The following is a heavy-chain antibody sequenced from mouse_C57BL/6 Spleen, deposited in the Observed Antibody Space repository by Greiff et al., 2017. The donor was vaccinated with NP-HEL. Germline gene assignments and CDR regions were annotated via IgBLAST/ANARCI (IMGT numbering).Heavy chain of an antibody. CDR2: IDPEDGDT. V-gene: IGHV14-1*01. D-gene: IGHD1-1*01. J-gene: IGHJ3*01. CDR1: GFNINDYY. CDR3: TTGGYGSSYSLAY. Sequence: VQLQQSGAELVRPGASVKLSCTASGFNINDYYMHWVKQRPEQGLEWIGRIDPEDGDTEYAPKFQGKATMTADTSSNTAYLQLSSLTSEDTAVYYCTTGGYGSSYSLAYWGQGTLVTVSA.